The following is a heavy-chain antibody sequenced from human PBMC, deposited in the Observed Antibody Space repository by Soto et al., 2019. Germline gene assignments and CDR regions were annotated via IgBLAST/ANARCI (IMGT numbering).Heavy chain of an antibody. D-gene: IGHD5-18*01. CDR2: IYPGDSDT. V-gene: IGHV5-51*01. CDR1: GYSFTSYW. J-gene: IGHJ3*02. Sequence: LGESLKISCKGSGYSFTSYWIGWVRQMPGKGLEWMGIIYPGDSDTRYSLSFQGQVTISADKSISTAYLQWSSLKASDTAMYYCARLDTAMVSRAFDIWGQGTMVTVSS. CDR3: ARLDTAMVSRAFDI.